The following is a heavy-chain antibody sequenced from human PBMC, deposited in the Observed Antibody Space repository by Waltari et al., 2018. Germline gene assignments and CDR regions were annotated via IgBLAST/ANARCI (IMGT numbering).Heavy chain of an antibody. Sequence: QVQLVQSGAEVKKPGSSVKVSCKASGGTFSSYAISWVRQAPGQGLEWMGRIIPIFGTANYAQKFQGRVTITADKSTSTAYMELSSLRSEDTAVYYWARDTHSSSWSKGAFDIWGQGTMVTVSS. D-gene: IGHD6-13*01. V-gene: IGHV1-69*08. CDR2: IIPIFGTA. CDR1: GGTFSSYA. J-gene: IGHJ3*02. CDR3: ARDTHSSSWSKGAFDI.